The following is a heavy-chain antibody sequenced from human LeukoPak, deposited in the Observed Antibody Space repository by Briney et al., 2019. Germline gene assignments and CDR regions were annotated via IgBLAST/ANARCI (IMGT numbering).Heavy chain of an antibody. J-gene: IGHJ3*02. CDR2: ISHRGST. V-gene: IGHV4-39*07. CDR1: GGSISSSSYY. D-gene: IGHD3-3*01. Sequence: PSETLSLTCTVSGGSISSSSYYWGWIRQSPGKGLEWIGSISHRGSTYYNPSLKSRVTISKDTSKNQFSLKLSLVTAADTAVYYCARSFDFWSGYYVGAFDIWGQGTMVTVSS. CDR3: ARSFDFWSGYYVGAFDI.